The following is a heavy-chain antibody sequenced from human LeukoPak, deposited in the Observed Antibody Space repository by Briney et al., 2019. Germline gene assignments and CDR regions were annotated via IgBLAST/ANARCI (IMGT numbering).Heavy chain of an antibody. J-gene: IGHJ4*02. D-gene: IGHD1-14*01. CDR2: IIPIFPKS. Sequence: SVKVSCKASGGTFGVNAIHWVRQAPGQGLEWMGDIIPIFPKSNYAQKFQGRVTFTADESTSTAYMEMNSLTSEDTAVYYCARDGVRNMGLRLDYWGQGTLVIVSS. CDR3: ARDGVRNMGLRLDY. CDR1: GGTFGVNA. V-gene: IGHV1-69*13.